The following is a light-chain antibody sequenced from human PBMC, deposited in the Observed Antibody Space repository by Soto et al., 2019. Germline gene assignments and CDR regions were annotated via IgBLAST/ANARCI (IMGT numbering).Light chain of an antibody. CDR2: GTS. V-gene: IGKV3-20*01. Sequence: EIVLTQSPGTLSLSPGERATLSCRASQSISSSCLAWYQQKPGQAPRLLIYGTSSRATGIPDKFSGSGSGTDFTVTISRLEPEDFAVYYCQQYDSSLYSFGQGTKLEIK. CDR3: QQYDSSLYS. CDR1: QSISSSC. J-gene: IGKJ2*03.